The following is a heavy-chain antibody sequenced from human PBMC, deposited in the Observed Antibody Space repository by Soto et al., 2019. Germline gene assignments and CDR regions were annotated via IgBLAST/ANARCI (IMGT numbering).Heavy chain of an antibody. D-gene: IGHD5-12*01. Sequence: GESLKISCAASGFTFSSYGMHWVRQAPGKGLEWVAVISYDGSNKYYADSVKGRFTISRDNSKNTLYLQMNSLRAEDTAVYYCAKLHLSILDSGYDFYPNPNTYYYYYYDMDVWGQGTTVTFSS. CDR2: ISYDGSNK. CDR3: AKLHLSILDSGYDFYPNPNTYYYYYYDMDV. CDR1: GFTFSSYG. J-gene: IGHJ6*02. V-gene: IGHV3-30*18.